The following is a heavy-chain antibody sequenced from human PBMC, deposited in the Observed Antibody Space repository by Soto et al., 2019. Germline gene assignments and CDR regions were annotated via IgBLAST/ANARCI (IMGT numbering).Heavy chain of an antibody. Sequence: GGSLRLSCAASGFTFSSYAMHWVRQAPGKGLEWVAVISYDGSNKYYADSVKGRFTISRDNSKNTLYLQMNSLRAEDTAVYYCARTPNLGSGYYFDYWGQGTLVTVSS. D-gene: IGHD1-26*01. CDR3: ARTPNLGSGYYFDY. J-gene: IGHJ4*02. V-gene: IGHV3-30*04. CDR2: ISYDGSNK. CDR1: GFTFSSYA.